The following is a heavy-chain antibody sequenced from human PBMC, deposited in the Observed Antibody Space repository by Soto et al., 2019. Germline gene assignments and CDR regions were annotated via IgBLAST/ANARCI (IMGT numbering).Heavy chain of an antibody. CDR1: GFTFSSYA. CDR2: ISGSGGST. D-gene: IGHD3-10*01. Sequence: EVQLLESGGGLVQPGGSLRLSCAASGFTFSSYAMSWVRQAPGKGLEWVSAISGSGGSTYYADSVKGRFTISRDNSKNTQYLQMNSLRAEDTAVDYCAKASGWFGEFDYWGQGTLVTVSS. CDR3: AKASGWFGEFDY. J-gene: IGHJ4*02. V-gene: IGHV3-23*01.